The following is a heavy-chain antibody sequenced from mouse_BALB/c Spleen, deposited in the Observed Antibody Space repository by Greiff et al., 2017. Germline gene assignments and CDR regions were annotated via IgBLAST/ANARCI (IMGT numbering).Heavy chain of an antibody. CDR2: INSNGGST. V-gene: IGHV5-6-2*01. CDR3: ARQAAHYYGSSYPYAMDY. Sequence: EVQVVESGGGLVKLGGSLKLSCAASGFTFSSYYMSWVRQTPEKRLELVAAINSNGGSTYYPDTVKGRFTISRDNAKNTLYLQMSSLKSEDTALYYCARQAAHYYGSSYPYAMDYWGQGTSVTVSS. J-gene: IGHJ4*01. D-gene: IGHD1-1*01. CDR1: GFTFSSYY.